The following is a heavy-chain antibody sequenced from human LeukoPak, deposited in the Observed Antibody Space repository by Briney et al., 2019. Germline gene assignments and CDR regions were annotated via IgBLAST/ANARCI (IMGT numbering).Heavy chain of an antibody. J-gene: IGHJ4*02. CDR3: ARELGYGHGLDY. CDR2: IWYDGSNK. CDR1: GFTFSSYG. D-gene: IGHD5-18*01. Sequence: GRSLRLSCAASGFTFSSYGMHWVRQAPGKGLEWVAVIWYDGSNKYYADSVKGRFTISRDNSKNTLYLQMNSLRAEDTAVYYCARELGYGHGLDYWGQGTLVTVSS. V-gene: IGHV3-33*01.